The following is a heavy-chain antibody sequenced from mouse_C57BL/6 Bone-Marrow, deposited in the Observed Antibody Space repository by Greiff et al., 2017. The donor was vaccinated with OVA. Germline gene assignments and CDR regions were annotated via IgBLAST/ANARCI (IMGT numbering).Heavy chain of an antibody. CDR3: AREGNYGTPYAMDY. V-gene: IGHV1-69*01. Sequence: VQLQQSGAELVMPGASVKLSCKASGYTFTSYWMHWVKQRPGQGLEWIGEIDPSDSYTNYNQKFKGKSTLTVDKSSSTAYMQLSSLTSEDSAVYYCAREGNYGTPYAMDYWGQGTSVTVSS. D-gene: IGHD1-1*01. CDR1: GYTFTSYW. J-gene: IGHJ4*01. CDR2: IDPSDSYT.